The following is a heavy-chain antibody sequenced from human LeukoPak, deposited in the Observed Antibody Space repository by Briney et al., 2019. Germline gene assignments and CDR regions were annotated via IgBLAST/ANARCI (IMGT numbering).Heavy chain of an antibody. Sequence: PGGSLRLSCAASGFTFSSYWMHWVRQAPGKGLVWVSRINSDGSNTDYADSVKGRITISRDNAKNTLFLQMNSLRDEDTAVYYCARGQYGDYDSIGDYWGQGTMVTVSS. CDR2: INSDGSNT. CDR1: GFTFSSYW. CDR3: ARGQYGDYDSIGDY. J-gene: IGHJ4*02. D-gene: IGHD5-12*01. V-gene: IGHV3-74*01.